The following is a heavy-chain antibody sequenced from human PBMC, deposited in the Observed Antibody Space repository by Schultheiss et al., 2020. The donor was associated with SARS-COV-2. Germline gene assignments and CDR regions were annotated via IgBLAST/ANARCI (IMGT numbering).Heavy chain of an antibody. V-gene: IGHV3-21*01. CDR2: ISSSSSYI. Sequence: GGSLRLSCAPSGFTCSSYSMNWVRQAQGKGLEWVSSISSSSSYIYYADSVKGRFTISRDNAKNSLYLQMNSLRAEDTAVYYCARGQIYYASGYPFDDWGQGTLVTVSS. CDR3: ARGQIYYASGYPFDD. J-gene: IGHJ4*02. D-gene: IGHD3-10*01. CDR1: GFTCSSYS.